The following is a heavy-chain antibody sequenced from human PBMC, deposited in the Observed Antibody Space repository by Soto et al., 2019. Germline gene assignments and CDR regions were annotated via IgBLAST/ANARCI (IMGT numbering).Heavy chain of an antibody. CDR1: GFTFSSYS. Sequence: GGSLRLSCAASGFTFSSYSMNWVRQAPGKGLEWVSYISSSSSTIYYADSVKGRFTISRDNAKNSLYLQMNSLRAEDTAVYYCARAYGSGRPVNLFDYWGQGTLVTVSS. J-gene: IGHJ4*02. V-gene: IGHV3-48*01. CDR3: ARAYGSGRPVNLFDY. CDR2: ISSSSSTI. D-gene: IGHD3-10*01.